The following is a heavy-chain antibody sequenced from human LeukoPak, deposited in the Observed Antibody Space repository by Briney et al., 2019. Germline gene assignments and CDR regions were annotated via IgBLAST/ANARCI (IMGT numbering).Heavy chain of an antibody. CDR1: GLILKTKP. V-gene: IGHV3-23*01. Sequence: GGSLDLSWEASGLILKTKPLSGFGQAPGRGFGWASSIGGSGGSTYYADSVKGRITISRDNSKNTVYLQMNSLRDDDTAAYYCAKGRSPVTTLDFWGQGTLVIVSS. CDR2: IGGSGGST. J-gene: IGHJ4*02. D-gene: IGHD4-17*01. CDR3: AKGRSPVTTLDF.